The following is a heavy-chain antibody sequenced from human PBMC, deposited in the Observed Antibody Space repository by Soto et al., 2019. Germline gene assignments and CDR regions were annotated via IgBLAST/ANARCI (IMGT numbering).Heavy chain of an antibody. CDR3: ATGVGFYGIDV. Sequence: QMQLVQSGAEVKKPGSSVKVSCKASGGTFSSYAISWVRQAPGQGLEWMGGTIPMFGTTSYAQRFQGRVTITADKYSSTAYMELSSLMSKDTAVYYCATGVGFYGIDVWGQGTTVTVSS. D-gene: IGHD7-27*01. V-gene: IGHV1-69*06. CDR2: TIPMFGTT. J-gene: IGHJ6*02. CDR1: GGTFSSYA.